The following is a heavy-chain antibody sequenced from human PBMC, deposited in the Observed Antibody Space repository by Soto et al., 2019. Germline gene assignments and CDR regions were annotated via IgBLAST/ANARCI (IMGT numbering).Heavy chain of an antibody. J-gene: IGHJ3*02. D-gene: IGHD3-22*01. Sequence: QITLKESGPTLVKPTQTLTLTCTFSGFSLSTSGVGVGWIRQPPGKALEWLALIYWNDDKRYSPSLKSRLTITIDTSKNQVVLTMTNMDPVDTATYYCAHAEEAYYYECAFDIWGQGTIVTVSS. CDR2: IYWNDDK. CDR1: GFSLSTSGVG. V-gene: IGHV2-5*01. CDR3: AHAEEAYYYECAFDI.